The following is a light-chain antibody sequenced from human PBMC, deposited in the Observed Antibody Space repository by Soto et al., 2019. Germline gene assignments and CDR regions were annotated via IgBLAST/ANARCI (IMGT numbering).Light chain of an antibody. J-gene: IGKJ1*01. CDR3: QTYYKAPEW. CDR1: QGISSY. V-gene: IGKV1-27*01. CDR2: AAS. Sequence: DIQMTQSPSVLYASVGVRVTITCPALQGISSYLSWYQQRPGKVHKVLIYAASTLDSGVPSRFSGSGTGTDFTLSFSDVQDEGVETYNCQTYYKAPEWFSQGTNVEI.